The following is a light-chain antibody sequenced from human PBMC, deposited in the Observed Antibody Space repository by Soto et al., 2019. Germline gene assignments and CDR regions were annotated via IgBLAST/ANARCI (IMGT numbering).Light chain of an antibody. V-gene: IGKV3-15*01. CDR3: QQYNNWPRT. Sequence: EIVLTKSPGTLSLSPGERSTLSCRAIQIVSRSYLSWYQQKPGQDPRLLIYGASTRDTGIPDRFSGSGSGTEFNLSINSLQSEDFVVYYCQQYNNWPRTFGQGTKVDIK. J-gene: IGKJ1*01. CDR2: GAS. CDR1: QIVSRSY.